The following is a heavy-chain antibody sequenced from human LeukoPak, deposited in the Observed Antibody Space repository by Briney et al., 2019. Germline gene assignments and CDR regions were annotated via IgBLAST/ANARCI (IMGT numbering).Heavy chain of an antibody. J-gene: IGHJ4*02. V-gene: IGHV4-39*07. Sequence: SETLSLTCTVSGGSISSSSYYWGWIRQPPGKGLEWIGSIYYSGSTYYNPSLKSRVTISVDTSKNQFSLKLSSVTAADTAVYYCARDAARKAGGLDYWGQGTLVTVSS. CDR2: IYYSGST. CDR3: ARDAARKAGGLDY. CDR1: GGSISSSSYY. D-gene: IGHD3-10*01.